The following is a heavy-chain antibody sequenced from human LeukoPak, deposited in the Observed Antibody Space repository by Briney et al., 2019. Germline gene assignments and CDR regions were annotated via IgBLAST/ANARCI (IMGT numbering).Heavy chain of an antibody. D-gene: IGHD2-15*01. CDR2: ISGSGGST. Sequence: GGSLRLSCAASGFTFSSYAMSWVCQAPGKGLEWGSAISGSGGSTYYADSVKGRFTISRDNSKNTLYLQMNSLRAEATAVYYCAKAGYCSGGSCKGSFDYWGQGTLVTVSS. CDR3: AKAGYCSGGSCKGSFDY. J-gene: IGHJ4*02. CDR1: GFTFSSYA. V-gene: IGHV3-23*01.